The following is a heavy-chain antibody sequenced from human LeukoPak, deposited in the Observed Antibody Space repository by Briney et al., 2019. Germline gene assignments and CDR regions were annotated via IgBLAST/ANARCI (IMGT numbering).Heavy chain of an antibody. V-gene: IGHV4-34*01. Sequence: SETLSLTCAVYGGSFSGYYWSWIRQPPGKGLEWMGEINDSGSTNYNPSLTRPLTISVDTSKYQFSLQLSSVTAADTAVYYCARAAPGMFDYWGQGTLVTVSS. CDR3: ARAAPGMFDY. J-gene: IGHJ4*02. CDR1: GGSFSGYY. CDR2: INDSGST. D-gene: IGHD6-6*01.